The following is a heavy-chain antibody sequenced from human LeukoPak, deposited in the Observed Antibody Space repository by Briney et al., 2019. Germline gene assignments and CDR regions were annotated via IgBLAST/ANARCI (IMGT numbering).Heavy chain of an antibody. V-gene: IGHV1-2*02. J-gene: IGHJ5*02. CDR3: ARGPSVYWSSSSCHLRFDP. CDR2: INPNSGGT. Sequence: GASVKVSCKASGYTFTGYYMHWVRQAPGQGLEWMGWINPNSGGTNYAQKFQGRVTMTRDTAISTAYMELSRLRSDDTAVYYCARGPSVYWSSSSCHLRFDPWGQGTLVTVSS. CDR1: GYTFTGYY. D-gene: IGHD2-2*01.